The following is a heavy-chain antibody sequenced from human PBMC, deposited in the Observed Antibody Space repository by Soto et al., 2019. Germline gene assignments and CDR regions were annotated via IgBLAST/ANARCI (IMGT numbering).Heavy chain of an antibody. D-gene: IGHD3-22*01. CDR1: GGSISSGDYY. CDR3: ASRRLDSSGYYYFDY. CDR2: IYYSGST. V-gene: IGHV4-30-4*01. J-gene: IGHJ4*02. Sequence: QVQLQESGPGLVKPSQTLSLTCTVSGGSISSGDYYWSWIRQPPGKGLEWIGYIYYSGSTYYNPYLKSRVTISVDTSKNQFSLKLSSVTAADTAVYYCASRRLDSSGYYYFDYWGQGTLVTVSS.